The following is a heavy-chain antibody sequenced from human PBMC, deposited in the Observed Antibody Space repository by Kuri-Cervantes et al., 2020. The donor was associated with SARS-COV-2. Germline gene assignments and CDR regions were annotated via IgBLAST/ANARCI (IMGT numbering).Heavy chain of an antibody. CDR2: ISYDGSNK. D-gene: IGHD6-13*01. Sequence: GESLKISCAASGFTFSSYAMHWVRQAPGKGLEWVAVISYDGSNKYYADSVKGRFTISRDNAKNSLYLQMNSLRAEDTAVYYCARVGRAGPFDYWGQGTLVPSPQ. J-gene: IGHJ4*02. V-gene: IGHV3-30-3*01. CDR3: ARVGRAGPFDY. CDR1: GFTFSSYA.